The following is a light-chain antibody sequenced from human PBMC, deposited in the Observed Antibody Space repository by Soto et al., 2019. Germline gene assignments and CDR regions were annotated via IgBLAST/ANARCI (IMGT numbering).Light chain of an antibody. CDR2: DAS. CDR1: QSVSTY. Sequence: EIVLTQSPATLSLSPGERATLSRRASQSVSTYLAWYQQKPGQAPRLLIYDASNRATGIPARFSGSGSGTDFTLTISRLEPEDFAVYYCQQRSNWPITFGQGTRLEIK. CDR3: QQRSNWPIT. J-gene: IGKJ5*01. V-gene: IGKV3-11*01.